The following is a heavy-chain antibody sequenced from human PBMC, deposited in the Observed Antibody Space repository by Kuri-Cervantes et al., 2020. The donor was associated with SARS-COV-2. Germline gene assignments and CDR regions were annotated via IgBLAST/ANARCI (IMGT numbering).Heavy chain of an antibody. D-gene: IGHD6-19*01. Sequence: GGSLRLSCKASGGTFSSYTISWVRQAPGQGLEWMGRIIPILGIANYAQKFQGRVTMTRNTSISTAYMELSSLRSEDTAVYYCASGQGLYLHRYFDYWGQGTLVTVSS. V-gene: IGHV1-69*02. CDR1: GGTFSSYT. J-gene: IGHJ4*02. CDR2: IIPILGIA. CDR3: ASGQGLYLHRYFDY.